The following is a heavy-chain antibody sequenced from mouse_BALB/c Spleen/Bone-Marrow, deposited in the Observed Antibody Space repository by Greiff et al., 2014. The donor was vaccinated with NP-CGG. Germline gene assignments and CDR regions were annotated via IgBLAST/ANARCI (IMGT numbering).Heavy chain of an antibody. CDR2: IHPNTDNT. V-gene: IGHV1S130*01. Sequence: QVQLQQSGSVLVRPGASVKLSCKASGYTFTSSWMHWAKQRPGQGLEWIGEIHPNTDNTNYDEKFKGKATLTVDTSSSTAYVDLSSLTSEDSAVYCCARHHRYAYYFDYWGQGTTLTVSS. J-gene: IGHJ2*01. CDR1: GYTFTSSW. D-gene: IGHD2-14*01. CDR3: ARHHRYAYYFDY.